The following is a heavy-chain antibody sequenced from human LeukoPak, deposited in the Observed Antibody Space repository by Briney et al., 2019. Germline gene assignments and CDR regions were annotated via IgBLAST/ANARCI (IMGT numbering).Heavy chain of an antibody. Sequence: GGSLRLSCAASGFTVSSNYMSWVRRAPGKGLEWVSLIYSDGSTYYADSVRGRFTISRDNSRNTLYLQMNSLRAEDTAVYYCARGGSGSVGVPGNIGYWGQGTLVTVSS. CDR1: GFTVSSNY. CDR3: ARGGSGSVGVPGNIGY. J-gene: IGHJ4*02. V-gene: IGHV3-66*02. CDR2: IYSDGST. D-gene: IGHD1-26*01.